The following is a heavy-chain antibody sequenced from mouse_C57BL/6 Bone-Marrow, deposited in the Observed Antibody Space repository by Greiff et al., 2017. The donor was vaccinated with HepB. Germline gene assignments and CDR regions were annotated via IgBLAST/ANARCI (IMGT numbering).Heavy chain of an antibody. CDR3: AGGLREVYAMDY. D-gene: IGHD2-4*01. V-gene: IGHV1-69*01. Sequence: QVQLQQPGAELVMPGASVKLSCKASGYTFTSYWMHWVKQRPGQGLEWIGEIDPSDSYTNYNQKFKGKSTLTVDKSSSTAYMQLSSLTSEDSAVYYCAGGLREVYAMDYLGQGTSVTGSS. CDR2: IDPSDSYT. CDR1: GYTFTSYW. J-gene: IGHJ4*01.